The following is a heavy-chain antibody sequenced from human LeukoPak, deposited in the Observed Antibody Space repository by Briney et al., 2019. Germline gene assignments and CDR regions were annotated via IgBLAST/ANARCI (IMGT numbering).Heavy chain of an antibody. CDR3: ARGVLQQPYFDY. Sequence: SETLSLTCTVSGGSISSYYWSWIRQPAGKGLEWIGRIYGSGSTNYNASLKSRVTISVDKSENQFSLKLSSVTAADTAVYYCARGVLQQPYFDYWGQGTLVTVSS. D-gene: IGHD6-13*01. V-gene: IGHV4-4*07. CDR1: GGSISSYY. J-gene: IGHJ4*02. CDR2: IYGSGST.